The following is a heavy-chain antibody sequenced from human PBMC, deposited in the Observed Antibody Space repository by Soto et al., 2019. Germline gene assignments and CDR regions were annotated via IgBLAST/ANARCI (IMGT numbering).Heavy chain of an antibody. CDR3: ARDMGRDYYGSGSYYWFDP. Sequence: ASVKVSCKASGYTFTGYYIHWVRQTPGQGLEWMGWINPNSGGTNYAQKFQGWVTMTRDTSISTAYMELSRLRSDDTAVYYCARDMGRDYYGSGSYYWFDPWGQGTLVTVSS. J-gene: IGHJ5*02. D-gene: IGHD3-10*01. V-gene: IGHV1-2*04. CDR2: INPNSGGT. CDR1: GYTFTGYY.